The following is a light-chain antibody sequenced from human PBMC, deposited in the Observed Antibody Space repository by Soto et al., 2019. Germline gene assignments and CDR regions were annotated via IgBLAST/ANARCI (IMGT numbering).Light chain of an antibody. CDR2: VAS. V-gene: IGKV3-20*01. CDR1: QSVSRDY. J-gene: IGKJ2*01. Sequence: EIVLTQSPGTLSLSPGETATLSCRASQSVSRDYLAWYQHKPGQAPRLLIFVASRRATGIPDRFSGSGSGTDFTLTISRLEPEDFEVYYCQQYGNSPPYTFGQGTKLEI. CDR3: QQYGNSPPYT.